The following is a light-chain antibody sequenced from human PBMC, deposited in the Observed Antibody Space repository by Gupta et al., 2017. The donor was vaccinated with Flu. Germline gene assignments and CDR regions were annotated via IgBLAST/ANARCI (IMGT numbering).Light chain of an antibody. CDR3: AAWDDSLSGVV. V-gene: IGLV1-47*01. Sequence: QSVLPQPPSASGTPGHRFTVSCSGSSSNIGSNYVYWYQQLPGTAPKLLIYRNNQRPSGVPDRFTGSKSGTSDSLAISGLRSEDEADYYCAAWDDSLSGVVFGGGTKLTVL. CDR1: SSNIGSNY. CDR2: RNN. J-gene: IGLJ2*01.